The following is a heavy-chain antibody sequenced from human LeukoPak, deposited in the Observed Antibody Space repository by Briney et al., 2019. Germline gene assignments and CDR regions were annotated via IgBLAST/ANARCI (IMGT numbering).Heavy chain of an antibody. CDR1: GHTFTGYY. Sequence: SVKVSCKASGHTFTGYYFHWVREAPGQGFEWMGGIIPIFGTANYAQKFQGRVTITADESTSTAYMELSSLRSEDTAVYYCARASLYNDSSGLAVDYWGQGTLVTVSS. J-gene: IGHJ4*02. CDR2: IIPIFGTA. D-gene: IGHD3-22*01. V-gene: IGHV1-69*13. CDR3: ARASLYNDSSGLAVDY.